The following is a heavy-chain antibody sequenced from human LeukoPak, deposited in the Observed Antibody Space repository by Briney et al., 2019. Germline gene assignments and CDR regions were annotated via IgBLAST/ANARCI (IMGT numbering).Heavy chain of an antibody. V-gene: IGHV4-59*01. CDR2: IYYSGST. CDR1: GGSISSYY. J-gene: IGHJ3*02. D-gene: IGHD1-14*01. Sequence: SETLSLTCTVSGGSISSYYWSWIRQPPGKGLEWIGYIYYSGSTNYKPSLKSRVTISVDTSKNQFSLKLSSVTAADTAVYYCARLTVMSRDAFDIWGQGTMVTVSS. CDR3: ARLTVMSRDAFDI.